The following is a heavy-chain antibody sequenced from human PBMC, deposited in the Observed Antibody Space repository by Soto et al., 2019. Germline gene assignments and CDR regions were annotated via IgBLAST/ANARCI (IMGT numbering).Heavy chain of an antibody. Sequence: PSETLSLTCAVYGGSFGGYYWSWIRQPPGKGLEWIGEINHSGSTNYNPSLKSRVNISVDTSKNQFSLKLSSVTAANTAVYYCARTNTYYYDSSGYYGLDYWGQGTLVTVSS. CDR1: GGSFGGYY. CDR2: INHSGST. D-gene: IGHD3-22*01. CDR3: ARTNTYYYDSSGYYGLDY. V-gene: IGHV4-34*01. J-gene: IGHJ4*02.